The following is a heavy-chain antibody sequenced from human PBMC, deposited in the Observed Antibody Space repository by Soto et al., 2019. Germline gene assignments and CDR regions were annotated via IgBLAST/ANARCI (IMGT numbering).Heavy chain of an antibody. J-gene: IGHJ6*02. D-gene: IGHD3-10*01. V-gene: IGHV3-30*18. Sequence: PGGALSLSCAASGFTFSSYGMHWVRQAPGKGLEWVAVISYDGSNKYYADSVKGRFTISRDNSKNTLYLQMNSLRAEDTAVYYCAKRGTMVSFYYRMDVWGQGTTVTVSS. CDR1: GFTFSSYG. CDR3: AKRGTMVSFYYRMDV. CDR2: ISYDGSNK.